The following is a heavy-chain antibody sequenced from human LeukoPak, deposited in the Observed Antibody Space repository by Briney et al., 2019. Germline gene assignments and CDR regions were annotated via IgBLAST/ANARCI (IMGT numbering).Heavy chain of an antibody. V-gene: IGHV1-46*01. CDR3: ARDGGTTGTTDAFDI. J-gene: IGHJ3*02. CDR2: INPSGGST. Sequence: ASVKVSCKASGYTFTGYYMHWVRQAPGQGLEWMGWINPSGGSTSYAQKFQGRVTMTRDTSTSTVYMELSSLRSEDTAVYYCARDGGTTGTTDAFDIWGQGTMVTVSS. D-gene: IGHD1-1*01. CDR1: GYTFTGYY.